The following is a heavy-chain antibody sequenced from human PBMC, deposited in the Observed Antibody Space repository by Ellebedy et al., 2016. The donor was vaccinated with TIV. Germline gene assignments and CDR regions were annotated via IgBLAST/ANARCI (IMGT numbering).Heavy chain of an antibody. CDR2: ISYSGST. J-gene: IGHJ6*02. CDR1: GGSVNTDNYY. V-gene: IGHV4-61*01. CDR3: ARGRGGFNLYYGMDV. Sequence: SETLSLTXTVSGGSVNTDNYYWSWIRQPPGKGLEWIGYISYSGSTNYNPSLKSRVTISVDTSENQFPLNLSSVTAADTAVYYCARGRGGFNLYYGMDVWGQGTTVTVSS. D-gene: IGHD6-25*01.